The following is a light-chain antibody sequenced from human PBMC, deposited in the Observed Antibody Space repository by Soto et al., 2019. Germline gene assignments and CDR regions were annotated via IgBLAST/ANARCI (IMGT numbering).Light chain of an antibody. V-gene: IGLV2-14*01. J-gene: IGLJ1*01. CDR2: EVS. CDR3: SSYTSSSTLV. CDR1: SSDVGGYNY. Sequence: QSVLTQPASVSGSPGQSITVSCTGTSSDVGGYNYVSWYQQHPGKAPKLMIYEVSNRPSGVSNRFSGSKSGNTASLTISGLQAEDEADYYCSSYTSSSTLVFXTETKVTVL.